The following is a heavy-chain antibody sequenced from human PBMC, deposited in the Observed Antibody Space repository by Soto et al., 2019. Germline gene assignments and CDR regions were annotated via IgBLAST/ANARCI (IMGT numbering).Heavy chain of an antibody. V-gene: IGHV3-30-3*01. Sequence: GGSLRLSCAASGFTFSSYAMHWVRQAPGKGLEWVAVISYDGSNKYYADSVKGRFTISRDNSKNTLYLQMNSLRAEDTAVYYCARDLEDSSGYYYFDYWGQGTLVPVSS. J-gene: IGHJ4*02. CDR3: ARDLEDSSGYYYFDY. CDR2: ISYDGSNK. CDR1: GFTFSSYA. D-gene: IGHD3-22*01.